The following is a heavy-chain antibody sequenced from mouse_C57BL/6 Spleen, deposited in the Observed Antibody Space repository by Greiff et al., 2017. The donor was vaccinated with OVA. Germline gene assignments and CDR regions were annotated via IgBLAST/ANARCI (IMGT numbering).Heavy chain of an antibody. CDR2: FYPGSGSI. J-gene: IGHJ4*01. CDR1: GYTFTEYT. CDR3: ARHESLWGYYAMDY. D-gene: IGHD6-5*01. V-gene: IGHV1-62-2*01. Sequence: QVHVKQSGAELVKPGASVKLSCKASGYTFTEYTIHWVKQRSGQGLEWIGWFYPGSGSIKYNEKFKDKATLTADTSSSTVYMELSRLTSEDSAVYVCARHESLWGYYAMDYWGQGTSVTVSS.